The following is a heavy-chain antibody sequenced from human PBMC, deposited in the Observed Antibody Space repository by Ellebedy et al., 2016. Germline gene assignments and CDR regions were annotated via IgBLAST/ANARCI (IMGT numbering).Heavy chain of an antibody. V-gene: IGHV1-24*01. Sequence: ASVKVSXXVSGYTLTELSMHWVRQAPGKGLEWMGGFDPEDGETIYAQKFQGRVTMTEDTSTDTAYMELSSLRSEDTAVYYCATVTGWWFLFDIWGQGTMVTVSS. J-gene: IGHJ3*02. CDR2: FDPEDGET. D-gene: IGHD2-15*01. CDR3: ATVTGWWFLFDI. CDR1: GYTLTELS.